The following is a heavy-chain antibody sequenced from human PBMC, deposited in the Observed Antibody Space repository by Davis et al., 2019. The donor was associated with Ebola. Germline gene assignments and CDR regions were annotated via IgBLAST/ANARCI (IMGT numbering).Heavy chain of an antibody. CDR2: ISSSGSTI. Sequence: AGSLRLSCAASGFTFSAYYMSWIRQAPGKGLEWVSYISSSGSTIYYADSVKGRFTISRDNAKNSLYLQMNSLRAEDTAVYYCARVGGHYDILTGYSANWFDPWGQGTLVTVSS. V-gene: IGHV3-11*01. D-gene: IGHD3-9*01. CDR1: GFTFSAYY. J-gene: IGHJ5*02. CDR3: ARVGGHYDILTGYSANWFDP.